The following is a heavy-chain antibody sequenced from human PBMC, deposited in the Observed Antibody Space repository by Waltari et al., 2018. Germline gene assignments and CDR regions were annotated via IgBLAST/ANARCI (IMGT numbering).Heavy chain of an antibody. CDR2: IYYSGST. V-gene: IGHV4-59*08. CDR3: ARRNPKGKYSSSTNWYFDL. Sequence: QVQLQESGPGLVKPSETLSLTCTVSGGSISSYYWSWIRQPPGTGLEWIGYIYYSGSTNYNPSLKSRVTISVDTSKNQFSLKLSSVTAADTAVYYCARRNPKGKYSSSTNWYFDLWGRGTLVTVSS. J-gene: IGHJ2*01. D-gene: IGHD6-6*01. CDR1: GGSISSYY.